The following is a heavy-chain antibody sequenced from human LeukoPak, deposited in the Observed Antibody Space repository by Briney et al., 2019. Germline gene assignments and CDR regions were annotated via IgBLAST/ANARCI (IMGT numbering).Heavy chain of an antibody. V-gene: IGHV4-59*08. CDR1: DDSITIYY. Sequence: SETLSLTCTVSDDSITIYYWSWIRQPPGKGLEWIGYIDHTGSTNYNPSLKSRVTISRDTSKNHFSLELSSVTAADTAVYYCARGRGQQLGNFDYWGQGTLVTVSS. D-gene: IGHD6-13*01. J-gene: IGHJ4*02. CDR3: ARGRGQQLGNFDY. CDR2: IDHTGST.